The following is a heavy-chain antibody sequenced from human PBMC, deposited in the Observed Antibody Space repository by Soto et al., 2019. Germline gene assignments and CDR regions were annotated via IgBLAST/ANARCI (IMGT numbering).Heavy chain of an antibody. CDR3: ARARYCASPSCYKHYYYGMDT. Sequence: QDQLVQSGAEVKKPGASVKISCEASGYTFTSHGISWVRHAPGQGLEWLGWISTYNSRTHYAQKVQGRVTMTTDTSTSTAYLDLRSLTFDDTAVYYCARARYCASPSCYKHYYYGMDTWGQGTTVTVSS. J-gene: IGHJ6*02. V-gene: IGHV1-18*04. CDR1: GYTFTSHG. D-gene: IGHD2-2*02. CDR2: ISTYNSRT.